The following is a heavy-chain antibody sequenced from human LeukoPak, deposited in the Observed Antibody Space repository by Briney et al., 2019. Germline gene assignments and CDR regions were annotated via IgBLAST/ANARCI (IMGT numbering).Heavy chain of an antibody. CDR1: GFTFSGYY. CDR3: ARESGYSFNL. CDR2: ISSTASMI. Sequence: PGGSLRLSCAASGFTFSGYYMSWIRQAPGKGLEWVSYISSTASMIYYADSVKGRFTISRDNAKSSLYLQMNSLRAEDTAVYYCARESGYSFNLWGQGTLVPVSS. V-gene: IGHV3-11*01. D-gene: IGHD5-18*01. J-gene: IGHJ5*02.